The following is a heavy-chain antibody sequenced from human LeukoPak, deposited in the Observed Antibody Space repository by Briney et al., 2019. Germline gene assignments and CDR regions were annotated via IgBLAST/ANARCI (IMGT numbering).Heavy chain of an antibody. CDR3: AIAQSWDELFDS. V-gene: IGHV3-11*05. CDR2: ISINTDT. D-gene: IGHD1-26*01. Sequence: GGSLRLSCATSGFTFSDYHMSWIRQAPGKGLEWVSFISINTDTFYADSVRGRFTISRDSSKNTLFLQMNSLRDEDSAVYYCAIAQSWDELFDSWGQGTLVTVSS. J-gene: IGHJ4*02. CDR1: GFTFSDYH.